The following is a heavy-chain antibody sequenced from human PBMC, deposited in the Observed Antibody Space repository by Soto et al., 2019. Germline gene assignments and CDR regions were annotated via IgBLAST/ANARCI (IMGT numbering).Heavy chain of an antibody. CDR2: ISAYNGNT. CDR1: GYTFTSYG. D-gene: IGHD6-19*01. V-gene: IGHV1-18*01. J-gene: IGHJ4*02. CDR3: ARDRPRLIAVAAASDY. Sequence: ASVKVSCKASGYTFTSYGISWVRQAPGHGLEWMGWISAYNGNTNYAQKLQGRVTMTTDTSTSTAYMELRSLRSDDTAVYYCARDRPRLIAVAAASDYWGQGTLVTVSS.